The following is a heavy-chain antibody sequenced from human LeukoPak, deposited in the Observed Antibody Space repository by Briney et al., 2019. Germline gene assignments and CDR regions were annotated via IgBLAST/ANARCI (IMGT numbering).Heavy chain of an antibody. CDR1: GFTFSSHA. CDR2: ISSSSSTI. J-gene: IGHJ4*02. CDR3: ARDPLSSD. D-gene: IGHD6-6*01. Sequence: GGSLRLSCAASGFTFSSHAISWVRQAPGKGLEWVSYISSSSSTIYYADSVRGRFTVSRDNAKNSLYLQMNSLRAEDTAVYYCARDPLSSDWGQGTLVTVSS. V-gene: IGHV3-48*01.